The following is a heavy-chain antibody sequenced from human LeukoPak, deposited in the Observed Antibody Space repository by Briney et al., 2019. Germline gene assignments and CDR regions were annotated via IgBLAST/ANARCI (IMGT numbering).Heavy chain of an antibody. V-gene: IGHV3-48*04. CDR3: ARVSPQQLVFDY. J-gene: IGHJ4*02. CDR2: ISSSGSTI. Sequence: PGGSLRLSCAASGFTFSSYSMNWVRQAPGKGLEWVSYISSSGSTIYYADSVKGRFTISRDNAKNSLYLQMNSLRAEDTAVYYCARVSPQQLVFDYWGQGTLVTVSS. D-gene: IGHD6-13*01. CDR1: GFTFSSYS.